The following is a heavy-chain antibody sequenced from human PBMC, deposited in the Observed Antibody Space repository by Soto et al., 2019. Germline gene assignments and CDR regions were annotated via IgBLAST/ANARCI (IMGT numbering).Heavy chain of an antibody. CDR3: ARGYYASGTYDGWFGP. CDR2: INPNSGDT. Sequence: GASVKVSCKASGYTFSAYYIHWIRQAPGRGLEWMGLINPNSGDTVYVQKFQGWVTMTRDTSINTAYMELTRLTSDDTAVYYCARGYYASGTYDGWFGPWGQGTLVTVSS. V-gene: IGHV1-2*04. J-gene: IGHJ5*02. D-gene: IGHD3-10*01. CDR1: GYTFSAYY.